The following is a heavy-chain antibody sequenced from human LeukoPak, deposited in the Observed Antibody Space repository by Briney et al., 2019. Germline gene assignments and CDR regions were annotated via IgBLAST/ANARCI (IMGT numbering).Heavy chain of an antibody. D-gene: IGHD2-15*01. CDR3: ARKRKGLGYCSGGSCYPTYYFDY. V-gene: IGHV4-34*01. Sequence: SETLSLTCAVYGGSFSGYYWSWIRQPPGRGLEWIGEINHSGSTNYNPSLKSRVTISVDTSKNQFSLKLSSVTAADTAVYYCARKRKGLGYCSGGSCYPTYYFDYWGQGTLSPSPQ. CDR1: GGSFSGYY. CDR2: INHSGST. J-gene: IGHJ4*02.